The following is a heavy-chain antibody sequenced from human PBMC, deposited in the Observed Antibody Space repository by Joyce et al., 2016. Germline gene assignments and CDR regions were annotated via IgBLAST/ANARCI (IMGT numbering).Heavy chain of an antibody. D-gene: IGHD2-15*01. CDR2: IHPSDSYT. Sequence: EVQLVQSGAEVKKPGESLRISCKGFGYNFTSHWISWVRQMPGKGLEGMGKIHPSDSYTNYSPSFQGHVTSSADKSISTAYLQWSSLKASDTAIYYCTRPPGRRIGYCSGGSCYLQDDYWGQGTLVTVSS. V-gene: IGHV5-10-1*01. CDR3: TRPPGRRIGYCSGGSCYLQDDY. CDR1: GYNFTSHW. J-gene: IGHJ4*02.